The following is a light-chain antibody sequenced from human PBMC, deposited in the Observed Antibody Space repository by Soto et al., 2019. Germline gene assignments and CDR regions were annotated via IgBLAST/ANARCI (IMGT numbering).Light chain of an antibody. Sequence: QSALTQPASVSGSPGQSITISCTGTSSDVGGYNYVSWYQQYPGKAPKLMIYDVSNRPSGVSNRFSGSKSGNTASLTISGLQAEDGADYYCTSYTSSSTYVFGTGTKPTVL. V-gene: IGLV2-14*01. CDR3: TSYTSSSTYV. CDR1: SSDVGGYNY. CDR2: DVS. J-gene: IGLJ1*01.